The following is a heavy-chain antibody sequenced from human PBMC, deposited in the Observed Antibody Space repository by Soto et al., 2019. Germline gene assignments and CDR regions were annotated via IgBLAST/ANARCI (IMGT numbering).Heavy chain of an antibody. CDR1: GGSFSGYY. CDR2: INHSGST. Sequence: PSETLSLTCAVYGGSFSGYYWSWIRQPPGKGLEWIGEINHSGSTNYNPSLKSRVTVSVDASKNQSSLNLTSVTAADTAVYYCARGHGYSSSWYYWGQGTLVTVSS. V-gene: IGHV4-34*01. CDR3: ARGHGYSSSWYY. D-gene: IGHD6-13*01. J-gene: IGHJ4*02.